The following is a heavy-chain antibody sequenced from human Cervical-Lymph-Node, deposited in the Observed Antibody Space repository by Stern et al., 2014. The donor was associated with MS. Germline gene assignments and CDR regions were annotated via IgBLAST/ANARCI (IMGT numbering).Heavy chain of an antibody. CDR3: ARGATQAFDP. Sequence: QVQLQESGPGLVKPSGTLSLTCTVSGGSFSSYSWSWIRQPTGKGLEWIGSIYYSGSTNYNPSLKSRVTISVDTSKNQFSLKLSSVTAADTAVYYCARGATQAFDPWGQGTLVTVSS. CDR1: GGSFSSYS. V-gene: IGHV4-59*01. CDR2: IYYSGST. J-gene: IGHJ5*02.